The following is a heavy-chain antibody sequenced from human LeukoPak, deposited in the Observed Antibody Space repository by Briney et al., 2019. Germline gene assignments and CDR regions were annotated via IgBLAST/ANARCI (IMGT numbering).Heavy chain of an antibody. CDR1: GGSISSSSYY. D-gene: IGHD2-21*01. CDR3: ARGIPLLKWFDP. Sequence: PSETLSLTCTVSGGSISSSSYYWGWIRQPPGKGLEWIGEIHQSGSANYNPSLKSRLTMSVDTSKKQFSLKMTSVTAADTAMYYCARGIPLLKWFDPWGLGTLVTVSS. J-gene: IGHJ5*02. CDR2: IHQSGSA. V-gene: IGHV4-39*02.